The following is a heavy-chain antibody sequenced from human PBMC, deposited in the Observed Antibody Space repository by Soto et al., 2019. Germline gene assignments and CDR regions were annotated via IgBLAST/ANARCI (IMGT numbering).Heavy chain of an antibody. CDR1: GYTFSDYY. CDR2: IDTSGTKI. D-gene: IGHD3-3*01. Sequence: QVQLVESGGDLVKPGGSLRLSCAASGYTFSDYYMSWIRQAPGKGLEWISYIDTSGTKIYYADSVKGRFTITRDNAKNSLYLEMNSLRDGDPAVYYWASHYDLWGGSLSPVDYWGQGTLVTVSS. CDR3: ASHYDLWGGSLSPVDY. V-gene: IGHV3-11*01. J-gene: IGHJ4*02.